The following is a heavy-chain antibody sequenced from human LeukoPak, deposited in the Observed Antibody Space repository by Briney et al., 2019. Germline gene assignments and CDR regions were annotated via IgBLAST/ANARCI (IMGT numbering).Heavy chain of an antibody. Sequence: ASVKVSCKASGYTFTGYYMHWVRQAPGQGLEWMGWINPNSGGTNYAQKFQGRVTMTRDASISTAYMELSRLRSDDTAVYYCARDTPRPVPRGFEYWGQGTLVTVSS. J-gene: IGHJ4*02. CDR3: ARDTPRPVPRGFEY. V-gene: IGHV1-2*02. CDR1: GYTFTGYY. CDR2: INPNSGGT.